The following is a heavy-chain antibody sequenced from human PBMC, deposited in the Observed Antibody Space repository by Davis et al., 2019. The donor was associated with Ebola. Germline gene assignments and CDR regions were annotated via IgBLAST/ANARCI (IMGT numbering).Heavy chain of an antibody. D-gene: IGHD3/OR15-3a*01. CDR1: GYSISSGYY. CDR3: ARDSSHVSGRVPPDS. Sequence: PSETLSLTCTVSGYSISSGYYWGWIRQPPGKGLEWIGSIYYSGSTYYNPSLKSRVTISVDMSKNQFSLKVSSVTAADTAVYYCARDSSHVSGRVPPDSWGQGTLVTVSS. V-gene: IGHV4-38-2*02. J-gene: IGHJ4*02. CDR2: IYYSGST.